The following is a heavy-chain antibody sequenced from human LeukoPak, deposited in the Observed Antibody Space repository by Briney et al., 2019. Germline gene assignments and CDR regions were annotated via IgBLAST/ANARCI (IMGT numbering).Heavy chain of an antibody. V-gene: IGHV3-7*01. Sequence: GGSLRLSCAASGFIFTNYFMSWVRQAPGKGLEWVASIKHDGSEKYYVDSVRGRFTISRDNTMNSLYLQMNSLRAEDTAVYYCATGGEYSYTGADIWGQGTLVTVSS. CDR1: GFIFTNYF. CDR2: IKHDGSEK. J-gene: IGHJ3*02. CDR3: ATGGEYSYTGADI. D-gene: IGHD5-18*01.